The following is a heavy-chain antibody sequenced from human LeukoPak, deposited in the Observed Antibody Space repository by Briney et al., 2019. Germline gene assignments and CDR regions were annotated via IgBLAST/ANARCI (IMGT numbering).Heavy chain of an antibody. CDR2: IKKDGSEK. D-gene: IGHD6-13*01. J-gene: IGHJ4*02. Sequence: GGSLRLSCAASGFTFSNYWMTWVRQAPGKGLEWVANIKKDGSEKYYVDSVKGRFTISRDNAKNSLYLQMNSLRTEDTAVYYCAKPGQASSSWYGAFDYWGQGTLVTVSS. CDR3: AKPGQASSSWYGAFDY. V-gene: IGHV3-7*01. CDR1: GFTFSNYW.